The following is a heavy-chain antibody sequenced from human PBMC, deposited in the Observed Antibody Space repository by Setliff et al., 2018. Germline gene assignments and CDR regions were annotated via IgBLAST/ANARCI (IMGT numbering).Heavy chain of an antibody. CDR2: ISINGSST. J-gene: IGHJ6*03. CDR3: ARAAYSTRWYGYYYYMDV. Sequence: GGSLRLSCAASGFTFSNYAMHWVRQAPGKGLEYVSAISINGSSTYYADSVKGRFTISRDNSKNTLYLQMGSLRAEDMAVYYCARAAYSTRWYGYYYYMDVWGKGTTVTVSS. V-gene: IGHV3-64*02. CDR1: GFTFSNYA. D-gene: IGHD6-13*01.